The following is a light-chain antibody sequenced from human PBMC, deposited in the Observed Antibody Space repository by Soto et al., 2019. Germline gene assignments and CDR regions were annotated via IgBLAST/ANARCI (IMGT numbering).Light chain of an antibody. V-gene: IGKV3-20*01. Sequence: EIVMTQSPGTLSVSPGERVTLSCRASQRLTNNYLAWYQQKPGQAPRLLIYGASYRATGVPDRFSGSGSGTDFSLTISRLEPEDFAVYYCQQYGSSLYTFGQVTKLEIK. J-gene: IGKJ2*01. CDR3: QQYGSSLYT. CDR1: QRLTNNY. CDR2: GAS.